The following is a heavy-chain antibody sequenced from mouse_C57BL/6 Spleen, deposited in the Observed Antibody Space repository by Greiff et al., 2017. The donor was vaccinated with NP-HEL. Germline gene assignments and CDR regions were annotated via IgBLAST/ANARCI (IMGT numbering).Heavy chain of an antibody. D-gene: IGHD1-1*01. CDR3: ARFLANFDY. Sequence: VQLQESGPELVKPGASVKISCKASGYAFSSSWMNWVKQRPGKGLEWIGRIYPGDGDTNYNGKFKGKATLTADKSSSTAYMQLSSLTSEDSAVYYCARFLANFDYWGQGTTLTVSS. V-gene: IGHV1-82*01. J-gene: IGHJ2*01. CDR1: GYAFSSSW. CDR2: IYPGDGDT.